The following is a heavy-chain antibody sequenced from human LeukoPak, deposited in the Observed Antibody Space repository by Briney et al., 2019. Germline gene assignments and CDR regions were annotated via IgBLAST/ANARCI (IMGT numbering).Heavy chain of an antibody. D-gene: IGHD4-11*01. CDR2: ISSSGSTR. J-gene: IGHJ4*02. CDR3: ARLYGNYGKPFDY. Sequence: GGSLRLSCAASGFTFSSYEMNWVRQAPGKGLEWVSHISSSGSTRYYEDSVKGRFTVSRDNAKNSLYLQMNSLRAEDTAVYYCARLYGNYGKPFDYWGQGTLVTVSS. CDR1: GFTFSSYE. V-gene: IGHV3-48*03.